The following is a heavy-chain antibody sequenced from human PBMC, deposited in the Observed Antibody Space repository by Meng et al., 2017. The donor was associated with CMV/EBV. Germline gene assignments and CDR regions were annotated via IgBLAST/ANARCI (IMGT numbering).Heavy chain of an antibody. CDR3: ARSLYCSSTGCYLEGMDV. CDR2: IKQDGSEK. CDR1: GFTFSSYW. V-gene: IGHV3-7*03. J-gene: IGHJ6*02. D-gene: IGHD2-2*01. Sequence: GESLKISCAASGFTFSSYWMSWVRQAPGKGLEWVANIKQDGSEKYYVDSVKGRFTISRDNAKNSLYLQMNSLRAEDTAVYYCARSLYCSSTGCYLEGMDVWGQGTTVTVSS.